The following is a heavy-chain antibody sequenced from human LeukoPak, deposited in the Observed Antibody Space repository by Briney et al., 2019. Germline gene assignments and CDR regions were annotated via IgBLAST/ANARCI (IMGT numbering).Heavy chain of an antibody. Sequence: SETLSLTCTVSGGSISSYHWSWIRQPPGKGLEFIGNVYHSGSTNYNPSLKSRVTISADTSKNQFSLRLSSVTAADTAVYYCARNRRPPFDFDYWGQGTLVTVSS. J-gene: IGHJ4*02. V-gene: IGHV4-59*08. CDR1: GGSISSYH. CDR3: ARNRRPPFDFDY. D-gene: IGHD1-14*01. CDR2: VYHSGST.